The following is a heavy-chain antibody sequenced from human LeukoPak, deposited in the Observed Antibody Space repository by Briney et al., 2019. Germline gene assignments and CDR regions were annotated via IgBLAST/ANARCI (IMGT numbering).Heavy chain of an antibody. V-gene: IGHV3-48*01. J-gene: IGHJ4*02. CDR2: ISSSSTI. Sequence: PGGSLRLSCAASGFTFSSYSVNWVRQAPGKGLEWVSYISSSSTIYYADSVKGRFTISRDNAKNSLYLQMNSLRAEDTAVYYCATQKIVVVMDFDYWGQGTLVTVSS. CDR1: GFTFSSYS. CDR3: ATQKIVVVMDFDY. D-gene: IGHD3-22*01.